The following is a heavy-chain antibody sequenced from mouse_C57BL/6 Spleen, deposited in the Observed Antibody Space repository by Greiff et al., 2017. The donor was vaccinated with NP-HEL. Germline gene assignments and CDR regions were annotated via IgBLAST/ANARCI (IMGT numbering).Heavy chain of an antibody. V-gene: IGHV5-4*01. J-gene: IGHJ4*01. CDR2: ISDGGSYT. D-gene: IGHD2-1*01. CDR1: GFTFSSYA. CDR3: ARDGNYEGGAMDY. Sequence: DVMLVESGGGLVKPGGSLKLSCAASGFTFSSYAMSWVRQTPEKRLEWVATISDGGSYTYYPDNVKGRFTISRDNAKNNLYLQMSHLKSEDTAMYYCARDGNYEGGAMDYWGQGTSVTVSS.